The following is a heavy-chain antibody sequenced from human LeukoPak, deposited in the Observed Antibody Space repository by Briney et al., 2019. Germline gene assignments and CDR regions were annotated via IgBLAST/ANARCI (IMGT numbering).Heavy chain of an antibody. Sequence: GGSLRLSCAASGLTFSTYAMSWVRQAPGRGLEWVSAINSGGGNTYYADSVKGRFTISRDNSKNTLYLQVNSLRAEDTAVYYCAKTGNPATGDYWGQGTLVTVSS. D-gene: IGHD1-1*01. CDR2: INSGGGNT. V-gene: IGHV3-23*01. J-gene: IGHJ4*02. CDR3: AKTGNPATGDY. CDR1: GLTFSTYA.